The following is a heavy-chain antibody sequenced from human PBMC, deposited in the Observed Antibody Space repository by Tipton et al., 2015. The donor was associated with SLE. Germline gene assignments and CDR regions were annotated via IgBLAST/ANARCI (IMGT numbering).Heavy chain of an antibody. D-gene: IGHD1-1*01. J-gene: IGHJ3*01. Sequence: TLSLTCTVSGASIRTYNYYWGWIRQPPGKGLEWIGNIYYSGRTYYNSSLKSRVAISVDASKNQFSLRLTSVTAADTAVYYCATNWNWGQGTMVTVSS. CDR3: ATNWN. V-gene: IGHV4-39*01. CDR2: IYYSGRT. CDR1: GASIRTYNYY.